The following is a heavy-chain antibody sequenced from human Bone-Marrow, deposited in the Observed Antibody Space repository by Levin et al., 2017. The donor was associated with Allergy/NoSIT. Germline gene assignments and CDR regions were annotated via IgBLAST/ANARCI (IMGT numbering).Heavy chain of an antibody. CDR1: GFTFSGYW. V-gene: IGHV3-74*01. CDR3: TRDPRNQGFDP. CDR2: INGDGSNT. J-gene: IGHJ5*02. Sequence: GSLRLSCAASGFTFSGYWMHWVRQAPGKGLLWVSCINGDGSNTKYADSVKGRFTISRDNAKNTLYLQMNSLRAEDTAVYYCTRDPRNQGFDPWGQGTLVTVSA.